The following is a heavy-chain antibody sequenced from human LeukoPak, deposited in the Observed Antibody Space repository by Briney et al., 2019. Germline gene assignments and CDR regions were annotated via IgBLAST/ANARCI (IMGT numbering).Heavy chain of an antibody. J-gene: IGHJ6*02. CDR1: GFAFSDYY. CDR2: ISSSGSTI. V-gene: IGHV3-11*01. CDR3: ARERYSSSYYYYYGMDV. D-gene: IGHD6-13*01. Sequence: PGGSLRLSCAASGFAFSDYYMSWIRQAPGKGLEWVSYISSSGSTIYYADSVKGRFTISRDNAKNSLYLQMNSLRAEDTAVYYCARERYSSSYYYYYGMDVWGQGTTVTVSS.